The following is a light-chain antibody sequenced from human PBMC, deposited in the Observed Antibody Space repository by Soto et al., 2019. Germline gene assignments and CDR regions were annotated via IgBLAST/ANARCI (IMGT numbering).Light chain of an antibody. Sequence: QSVLTQPPSVSAAPGQKVTISCSGSSSNIGKNYVSWYQQLPGTAPKLIIYDNNERPSGIPDRFSGSKSGTSATLGITGLQTGDEADYYCGTWDSSLSAWVFGGGTKLTVL. CDR1: SSNIGKNY. CDR3: GTWDSSLSAWV. V-gene: IGLV1-51*01. CDR2: DNN. J-gene: IGLJ3*02.